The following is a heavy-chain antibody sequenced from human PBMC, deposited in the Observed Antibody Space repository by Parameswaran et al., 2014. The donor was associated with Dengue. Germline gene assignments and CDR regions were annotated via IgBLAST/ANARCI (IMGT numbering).Heavy chain of an antibody. J-gene: IGHJ4*02. Sequence: VRQAPGKGLEWVGRIKSKTDGGTTDYAAPVKGRFTISRDDSKNTLYLQMNSLKTEDTAVYYCTTAPSLPGLRRGTFDYWGQGTLVTVSS. V-gene: IGHV3-15*01. CDR3: TTAPSLPGLRRGTFDY. D-gene: IGHD3-10*01. CDR2: IKSKTDGGTT.